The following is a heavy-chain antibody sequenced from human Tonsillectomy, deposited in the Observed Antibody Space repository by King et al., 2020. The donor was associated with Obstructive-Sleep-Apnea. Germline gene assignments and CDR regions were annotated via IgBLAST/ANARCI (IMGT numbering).Heavy chain of an antibody. V-gene: IGHV3-21*01. CDR3: ARVVDCSGGSCSPGDAFDI. D-gene: IGHD2-15*01. J-gene: IGHJ3*02. CDR2: ISSSSSYI. CDR1: GFTFSSYS. Sequence: VQLVESGGGLVKPGGSLRLSCAASGFTFSSYSMNWVRQAPGKGLEWVSSISSSSSYIYYADSVKGRFPFSRDNAKKSLYMQMNSLRAEDTAVNYCARVVDCSGGSCSPGDAFDIWGQGTMVTVSS.